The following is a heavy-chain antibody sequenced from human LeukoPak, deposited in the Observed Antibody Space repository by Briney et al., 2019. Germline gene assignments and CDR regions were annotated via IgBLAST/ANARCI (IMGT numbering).Heavy chain of an antibody. V-gene: IGHV1-69*06. CDR3: ARTNSITIFGVVTRFNGWFDP. CDR1: GGTFSSYA. D-gene: IGHD3-3*01. J-gene: IGHJ5*02. CDR2: IIPIFGTA. Sequence: SVKVSCKASGGTFSSYAISWVRQAPGQGLEWMGSIIPIFGTANYAQKFQGRVTITADKSTSTAYMELSSLRSEDTAVYYCARTNSITIFGVVTRFNGWFDPWGQGTLVTVSS.